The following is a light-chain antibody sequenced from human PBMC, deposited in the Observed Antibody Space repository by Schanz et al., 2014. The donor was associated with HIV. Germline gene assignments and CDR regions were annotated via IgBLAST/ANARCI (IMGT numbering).Light chain of an antibody. CDR1: TSNVGSRS. CDR2: ADY. V-gene: IGLV1-44*01. Sequence: QSVLTQPPSASGTPGQRVTISCSGSTSNVGSRSVDWYQQFPGTAPKLLIFADYQRPSGIPDRFSGSKSGTSASLAITGLQAEDEADYYCQSYDSSLSGPLFGGGTKLTVL. J-gene: IGLJ2*01. CDR3: QSYDSSLSGPL.